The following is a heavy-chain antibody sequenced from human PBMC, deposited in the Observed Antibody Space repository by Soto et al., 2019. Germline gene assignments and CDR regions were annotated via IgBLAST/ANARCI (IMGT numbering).Heavy chain of an antibody. J-gene: IGHJ4*02. Sequence: QVHVVQSGAEVKKPGSSVKVTCKAFGGTFNSFGINWVRQAPGQGLEWMGGIIPVFGKTKYAQKFRDRVTLVEDGSTGTSYMESSSLKSDETAVYYSAIEVGGRGGYYLDSWGQGTLVTVSS. V-gene: IGHV1-69*01. CDR3: AIEVGGRGGYYLDS. D-gene: IGHD3-10*01. CDR2: IIPVFGKT. CDR1: GGTFNSFG.